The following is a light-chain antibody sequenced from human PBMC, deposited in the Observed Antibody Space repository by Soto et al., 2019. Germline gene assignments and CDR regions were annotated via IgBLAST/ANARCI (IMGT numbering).Light chain of an antibody. J-gene: IGKJ2*01. CDR3: LQDYSYPRT. CDR2: AAS. V-gene: IGKV1-6*01. Sequence: ALQMTQSPPSLSASVGDRVTITCRASQDIRNDLGWYQQKPGKAPKILMYAASSLQTGVPSRFSRSRSGTDFTLTISSLQPEDFAPYYCLQDYSYPRTFGQGTNLEIK. CDR1: QDIRND.